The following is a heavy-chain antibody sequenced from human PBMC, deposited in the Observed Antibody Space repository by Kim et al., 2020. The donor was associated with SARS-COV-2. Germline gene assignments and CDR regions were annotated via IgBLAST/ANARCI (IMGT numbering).Heavy chain of an antibody. V-gene: IGHV4-59*08. J-gene: IGHJ4*02. Sequence: SETLSLTCTVSGGSISSYYWSWIRQPPGKGLEWIGYIYYSGSTNYNPSLKSRVTISVDTSKNQFSLKLSSVTAADTAVYYCASVSWNGYFDYWGQGTLVT. CDR1: GGSISSYY. CDR2: IYYSGST. D-gene: IGHD1-1*01. CDR3: ASVSWNGYFDY.